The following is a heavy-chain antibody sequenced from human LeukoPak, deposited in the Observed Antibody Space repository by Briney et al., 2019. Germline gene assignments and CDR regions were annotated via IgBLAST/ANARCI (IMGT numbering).Heavy chain of an antibody. D-gene: IGHD4-23*01. V-gene: IGHV4-4*02. Sequence: KPSETLSLTCAVSGGSISSSSSICWTWVRQPPGKGLEWIGEIYHSGATNYNPSLKGRVTMLLDKSKNQFSLKLNSVTAADTAVYYCARNGGNSDYDYWGQGTLVTVSA. CDR1: GGSISSSSSIC. CDR2: IYHSGAT. CDR3: ARNGGNSDYDY. J-gene: IGHJ4*02.